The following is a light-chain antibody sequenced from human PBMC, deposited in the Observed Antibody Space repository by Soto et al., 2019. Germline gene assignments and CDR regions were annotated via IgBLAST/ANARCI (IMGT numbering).Light chain of an antibody. CDR1: QSLVYSTGNTY. V-gene: IGKV2-30*01. J-gene: IGKJ2*01. CDR2: KVS. CDR3: MQVSYWAYT. Sequence: DVVLTQSPLSLPVTLGQSASISCRSSQSLVYSTGNTYLSWFQQRPGQSPRRLIYKVSNRDSGVPDRFGGSGSGTDFTLEISRVEAEDVGVYYCMQVSYWAYTFGQGTKLEIK.